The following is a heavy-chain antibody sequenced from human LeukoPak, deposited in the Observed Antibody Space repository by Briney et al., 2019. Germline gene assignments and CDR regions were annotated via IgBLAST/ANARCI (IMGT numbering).Heavy chain of an antibody. CDR3: ARAFGDFWSGYYPSYYNYYMDV. J-gene: IGHJ6*03. D-gene: IGHD3-3*01. Sequence: GGSLRLSCAASGFTFSSYWMSWVRQAPGKGLEWVANIKQDGSEKYYVDSVKGRFTISRDNAKDSLYLQMNSLRAEDTAAYHCARAFGDFWSGYYPSYYNYYMDVWGKGTTVTVSS. CDR2: IKQDGSEK. CDR1: GFTFSSYW. V-gene: IGHV3-7*01.